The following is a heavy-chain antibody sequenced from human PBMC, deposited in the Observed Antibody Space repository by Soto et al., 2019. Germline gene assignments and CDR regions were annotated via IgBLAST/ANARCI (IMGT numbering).Heavy chain of an antibody. J-gene: IGHJ4*02. V-gene: IGHV3-23*01. Sequence: GSLRLSCAASGFTFSSYAMSWVRQAPGKGLEWVSAISGSGGSTYYADPVKGRFTISRDNSKNTLYLQMNSLRAEDTAVYYCAKDGGYAYYDSSGYYFGYWGQGTLVTVSS. CDR1: GFTFSSYA. CDR3: AKDGGYAYYDSSGYYFGY. CDR2: ISGSGGST. D-gene: IGHD3-22*01.